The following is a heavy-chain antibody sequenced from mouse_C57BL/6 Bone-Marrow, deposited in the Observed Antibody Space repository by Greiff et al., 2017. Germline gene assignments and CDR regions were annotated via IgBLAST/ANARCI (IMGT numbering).Heavy chain of an antibody. CDR3: TRSKVLRYGWYFDV. V-gene: IGHV1-5*01. J-gene: IGHJ1*03. CDR1: GYTFTSYW. Sequence: VQLQQSGTVLARPGASVKMSCKTSGYTFTSYWMHWVKQRPGQGLEWIGAIYPGNSDTSYNQKFKGKAKLTAVTSASTAYMELSSLTNEDSAVYYCTRSKVLRYGWYFDVWGTGTTVTVSS. D-gene: IGHD1-1*01. CDR2: IYPGNSDT.